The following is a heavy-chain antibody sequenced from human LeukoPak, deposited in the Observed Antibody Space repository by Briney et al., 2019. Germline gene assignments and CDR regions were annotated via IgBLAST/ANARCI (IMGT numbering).Heavy chain of an antibody. CDR3: ARDNTYMFDY. CDR2: INTDGRTT. D-gene: IGHD2-2*02. V-gene: IGHV3-74*01. CDR1: GFSFSSYW. J-gene: IGHJ4*02. Sequence: GGSLRLSCAASGFSFSSYWMNWVRQAPGMGLVWVAHINTDGRTTTYADSVKGRFTVARDNAKNTLYLEMNRLRAEDTAVYYCARDNTYMFDYWGQGTQVTVSS.